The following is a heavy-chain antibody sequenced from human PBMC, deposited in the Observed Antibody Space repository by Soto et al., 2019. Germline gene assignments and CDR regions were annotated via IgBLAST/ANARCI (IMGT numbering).Heavy chain of an antibody. V-gene: IGHV1-18*01. CDR3: ARDSPAYCGGDCYWRSMDV. J-gene: IGHJ6*02. CDR2: ISAYNGNT. Sequence: ASVKVSCKASGYTFTSYGISWVRQAPGQGLEWMGWISAYNGNTNYAQKLQGRVTMTTDTSTSTAYMELRSLRSDDTAVYYCARDSPAYCGGDCYWRSMDVWGQGTTVTV. D-gene: IGHD2-21*02. CDR1: GYTFTSYG.